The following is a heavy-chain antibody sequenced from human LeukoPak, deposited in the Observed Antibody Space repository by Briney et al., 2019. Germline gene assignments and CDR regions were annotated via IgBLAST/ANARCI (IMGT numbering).Heavy chain of an antibody. CDR2: ISDDGRNK. Sequence: GGSLRLSCAASGFTFSSYVMHWVRQAPGKGLEWVAVISDDGRNKYYADSVKGRFTISRDNSKNTLYLQMNSLKTEDTAAYYCTRGGWLRYYFDYWGQGTLVTVSS. D-gene: IGHD5-24*01. V-gene: IGHV3-30*04. CDR3: TRGGWLRYYFDY. CDR1: GFTFSSYV. J-gene: IGHJ4*02.